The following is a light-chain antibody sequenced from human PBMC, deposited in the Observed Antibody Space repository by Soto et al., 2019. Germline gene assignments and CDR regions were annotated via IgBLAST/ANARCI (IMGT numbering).Light chain of an antibody. Sequence: QSVLTQPASVSGSPGQSITISCTGTSSDVGSYNLVSWYQQHPGKAPKIMIYEGSKRPSGVSNRFSGSKSGNTASLTISGLQAEDEADYYCCSYAGGIVLVGGGTKVTVL. CDR1: SSDVGSYNL. CDR3: CSYAGGIVL. V-gene: IGLV2-23*01. J-gene: IGLJ2*01. CDR2: EGS.